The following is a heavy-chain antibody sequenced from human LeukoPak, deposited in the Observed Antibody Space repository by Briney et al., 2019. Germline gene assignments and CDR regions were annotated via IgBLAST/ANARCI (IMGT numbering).Heavy chain of an antibody. CDR1: GFTFSSYA. D-gene: IGHD3-22*01. CDR3: AKDYYDSSGYYSPFDY. J-gene: IGHJ4*02. Sequence: GGSLRLSCAASGFTFSSYAMSWVRQAPGKGLEWVSAISGSGGSTYYADSVKGRFTISRDNSKNTLYLQMNSLRAEDTAVYYCAKDYYDSSGYYSPFDYWGQGTLVTVYS. V-gene: IGHV3-23*01. CDR2: ISGSGGST.